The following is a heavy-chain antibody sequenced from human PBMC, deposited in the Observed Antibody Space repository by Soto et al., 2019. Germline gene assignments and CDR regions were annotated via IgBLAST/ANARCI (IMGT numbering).Heavy chain of an antibody. CDR1: GYNLVSYY. V-gene: IGHV1-2*02. D-gene: IGHD2-21*02. CDR3: AKYREYGDYGYNFDY. Sequence: ASVKVSFKSSGYNLVSYYMHWLRQAPGQGLEWMGWINRSSGDTKFAERFQGRVTMTSNTSISTFYMEIKRLNSDDRAIYFCAKYREYGDYGYNFDYWGQGTLVTVSS. J-gene: IGHJ4*02. CDR2: INRSSGDT.